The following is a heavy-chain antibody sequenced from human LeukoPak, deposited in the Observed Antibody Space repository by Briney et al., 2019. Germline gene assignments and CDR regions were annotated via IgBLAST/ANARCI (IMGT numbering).Heavy chain of an antibody. Sequence: GGSLRLSCAASGFTFSNSAMSWVRQAAGKGLDWVSTITISGAGTYYADSVKGRFTISRDNSKNTLYLQMNSLRAEDTAVYYCAHLTSLWGQGTLVTVSS. J-gene: IGHJ4*02. CDR1: GFTFSNSA. V-gene: IGHV3-23*01. CDR2: ITISGAGT. CDR3: AHLTSL.